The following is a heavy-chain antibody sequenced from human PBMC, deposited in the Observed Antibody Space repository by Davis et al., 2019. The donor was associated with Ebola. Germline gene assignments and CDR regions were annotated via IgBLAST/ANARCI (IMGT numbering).Heavy chain of an antibody. D-gene: IGHD2-2*01. CDR2: INAGNGNT. V-gene: IGHV1-3*01. CDR1: GYTFTSYA. CDR3: ARAGCSSTSCHLSY. Sequence: ASVKVSCKASGYTFTSYAMHWVRQAPGQRLEWMGWINAGNGNTKYSQKFQGRVTITRDTSASTVYMELSSLRSEDTAVYYCARAGCSSTSCHLSYWGQGTLVTVSS. J-gene: IGHJ4*02.